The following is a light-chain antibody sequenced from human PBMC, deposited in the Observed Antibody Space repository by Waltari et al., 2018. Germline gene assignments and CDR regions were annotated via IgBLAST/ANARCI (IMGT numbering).Light chain of an antibody. V-gene: IGLV1-47*01. J-gene: IGLJ3*02. CDR1: SSNIGSNY. CDR2: RNN. CDR3: AAWDDSLSASV. Sequence: QSVLTQPPSASGTPGQRVTISCSGSSSNIGSNYVYGYQQLPGTAPKLLIYRNNQRPSGVPDRFSGSKSGTSASLAISGLRSEDEADYYCAAWDDSLSASVFGGGTKLTVL.